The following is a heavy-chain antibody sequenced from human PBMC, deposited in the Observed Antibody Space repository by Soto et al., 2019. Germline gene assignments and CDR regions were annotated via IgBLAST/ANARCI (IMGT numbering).Heavy chain of an antibody. D-gene: IGHD3-10*01. CDR3: ARDLWFGEXPLGVAGNYYYYYGMDV. CDR2: ISAYNGNT. J-gene: IGHJ6*02. CDR1: GYTFTSYG. V-gene: IGHV1-18*01. Sequence: ASVKVSCKASGYTFTSYGISWVRQAPGQGLEWMGWISAYNGNTNYAQKLQGRVTMTTDTSTSTAYMELRSLRSDDTAVYYCARDLWFGEXPLGVAGNYYYYYGMDVWGQGTTVTVSS.